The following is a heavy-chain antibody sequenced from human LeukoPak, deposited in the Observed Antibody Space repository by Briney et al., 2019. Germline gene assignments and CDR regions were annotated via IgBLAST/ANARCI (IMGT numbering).Heavy chain of an antibody. Sequence: EASVKVSCKVSGYTLTELSMHWVRQAPGKGLEWMGGFDPEDGETIYAQKFQGRVTMTRDMSTSTVYMELSSLRSEDTAVYYCAREGYSSSWSSFFYFHPSERVWFDPWGQGTLVTVSS. V-gene: IGHV1-24*01. J-gene: IGHJ5*02. CDR3: AREGYSSSWSSFFYFHPSERVWFDP. CDR2: FDPEDGET. D-gene: IGHD6-13*01. CDR1: GYTLTELS.